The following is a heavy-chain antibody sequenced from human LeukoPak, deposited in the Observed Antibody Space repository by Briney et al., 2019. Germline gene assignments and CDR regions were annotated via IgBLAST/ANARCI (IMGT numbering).Heavy chain of an antibody. CDR1: GDSVSSNSAA. Sequence: SQTLSLTCAISGDSVSSNSAAWNWIRQSPSRGLEWLGRTYYRSKWYYDYAPSVKSRTTINPDTSKNQFSLQLSSVTPEDTAVYYCARQGGAGRSVDYWGQGTLVTVSS. J-gene: IGHJ4*02. CDR3: ARQGGAGRSVDY. V-gene: IGHV6-1*01. D-gene: IGHD1-26*01. CDR2: TYYRSKWYY.